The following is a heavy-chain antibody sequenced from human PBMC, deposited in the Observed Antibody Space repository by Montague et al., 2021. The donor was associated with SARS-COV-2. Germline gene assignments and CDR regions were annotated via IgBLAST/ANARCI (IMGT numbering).Heavy chain of an antibody. CDR1: GYSFTNYY. J-gene: IGHJ6*02. V-gene: IGHV5-51*01. D-gene: IGHD6-25*01. CDR3: ARHRAWGGGSYYGMDI. CDR2: VHPVDSTI. Sequence: QSGAEVKKPGESLKISCQCSGYSFTNYYIGWVRRVPGKGLEWVAIVHPVDSTITYSPSLQGQVTISVDKSISTAYLQWSSLRASDTAMYFCARHRAWGGGSYYGMDIWGQGTSVTVSS.